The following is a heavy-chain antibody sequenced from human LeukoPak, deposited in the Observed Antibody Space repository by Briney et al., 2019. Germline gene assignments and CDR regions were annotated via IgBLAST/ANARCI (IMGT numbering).Heavy chain of an antibody. Sequence: GGSLRLSCAASGFTFSSYEMNWVRQAPGKGLEWVSYISSSGTTIYYADSVKGRFTISRDNAKNSLFLQVNSLRAEDTAVYHCARSSGTYHFDYWGQGTLVTVSS. D-gene: IGHD1-26*01. J-gene: IGHJ4*02. V-gene: IGHV3-48*03. CDR2: ISSSGTTI. CDR3: ARSSGTYHFDY. CDR1: GFTFSSYE.